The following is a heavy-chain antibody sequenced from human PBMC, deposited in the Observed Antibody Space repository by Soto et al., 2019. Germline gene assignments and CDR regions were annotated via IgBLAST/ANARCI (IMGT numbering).Heavy chain of an antibody. V-gene: IGHV1-69*01. CDR3: ARSQGSSTSLEIYYYYYDGMDV. D-gene: IGHD2-2*01. J-gene: IGHJ6*02. CDR2: IIPIPGTA. Sequence: QVQLVQSGAEVKKPGSSVTVSCKASGGTFGSYAISWVRQAPGQGLEWMGGIIPIPGTANYAQQFQGRVTIAAAESTSTANKELSSLRSEDTAVYYCARSQGSSTSLEIYYYYYDGMDVGGQGATVTVSS. CDR1: GGTFGSYA.